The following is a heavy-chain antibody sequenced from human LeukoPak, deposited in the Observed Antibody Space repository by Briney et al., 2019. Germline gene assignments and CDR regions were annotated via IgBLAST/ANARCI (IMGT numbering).Heavy chain of an antibody. Sequence: GASVKVSCKASGYTFTSYGISWVRQAPGQGLEWVGWISGDRGPTYYAPKFQDRVTLTTDTPTSTAFLELRGLRSDDTAVYYCARGGYSDYWGQGTLVTVSS. CDR3: ARGGYSDY. V-gene: IGHV1-18*01. J-gene: IGHJ4*02. CDR2: ISGDRGPT. CDR1: GYTFTSYG. D-gene: IGHD2-15*01.